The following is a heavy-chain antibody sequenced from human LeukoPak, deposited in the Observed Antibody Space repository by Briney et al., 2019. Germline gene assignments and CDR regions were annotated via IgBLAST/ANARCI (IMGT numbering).Heavy chain of an antibody. Sequence: PSETLSLTCSVSGGSISLSYYYWGWIRQPPGKALEWIGSVYYSGTTSYSPSLKSRVTISVDMSKNHFSLRLSSVTAADTAMYYCARGTLYSGWSYYFDYWGQGSQVTVSS. CDR2: VYYSGTT. CDR1: GGSISLSYYY. D-gene: IGHD6-19*01. V-gene: IGHV4-39*07. J-gene: IGHJ4*02. CDR3: ARGTLYSGWSYYFDY.